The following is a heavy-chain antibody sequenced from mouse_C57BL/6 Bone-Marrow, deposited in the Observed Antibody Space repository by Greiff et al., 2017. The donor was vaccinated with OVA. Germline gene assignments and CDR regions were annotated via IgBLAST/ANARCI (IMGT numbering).Heavy chain of an antibody. Sequence: VQLKQSGAELVKPGASVKLSCTASGFNIKDYYMHWVKQRTEQGLEWIGRIDPEDGDTKYAPKFQGKATITADTSSNTAYLQLSSLTSEDTAVYYCARSWSNYCWYFDVWGTGTTVTVSA. CDR2: IDPEDGDT. V-gene: IGHV14-2*01. CDR1: GFNIKDYY. J-gene: IGHJ1*03. D-gene: IGHD2-5*01. CDR3: ARSWSNYCWYFDV.